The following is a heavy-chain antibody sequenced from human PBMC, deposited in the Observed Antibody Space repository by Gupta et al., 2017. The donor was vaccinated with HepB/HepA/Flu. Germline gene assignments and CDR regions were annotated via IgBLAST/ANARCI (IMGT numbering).Heavy chain of an antibody. J-gene: IGHJ4*02. Sequence: EVQLVESGGGLVKPGGSLRLSCAASGFTFSSYSMKWVGQAPGKGLEWVSSISSSSSYIYYADSVKGRFTISRDNAKNSLYLQMNSLRAEDTAVYYCARGAYYDFWSGYPDYWGQGTLVTVSS. V-gene: IGHV3-21*01. CDR2: ISSSSSYI. CDR3: ARGAYYDFWSGYPDY. D-gene: IGHD3-3*01. CDR1: GFTFSSYS.